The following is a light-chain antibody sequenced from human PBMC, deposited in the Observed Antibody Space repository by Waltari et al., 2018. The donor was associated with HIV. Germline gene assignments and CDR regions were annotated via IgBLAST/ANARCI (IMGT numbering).Light chain of an antibody. V-gene: IGLV1-47*01. J-gene: IGLJ2*01. CDR1: TSNIGSNY. CDR3: ASWDDSLGGYWI. CDR2: MND. Sequence: QSVVTQPPSASGTLGQRVTISCSGGTSNIGSNYVYWYQHLPGTSPKLLIYMNDQRPSGVPDRISGSKSGTSASLAISGLRSEDEADYYCASWDDSLGGYWIFGGGTILTVL.